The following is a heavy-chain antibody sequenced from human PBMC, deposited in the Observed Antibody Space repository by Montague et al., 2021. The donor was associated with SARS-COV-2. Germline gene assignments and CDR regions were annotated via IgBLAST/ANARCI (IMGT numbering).Heavy chain of an antibody. D-gene: IGHD4-17*01. V-gene: IGHV4-39*01. J-gene: IGHJ4*02. CDR3: ARRGLREDSFDL. CDR2: VYYSGYT. CDR1: GDSVSSSDYY. Sequence: SETLSLTCTVSGDSVSSSDYYWGWIRQPPGKGLEWLGFVYYSGYTYYNPSVKGRVTISIDASKNQFSLKLNSMTATDTAIYDCARRGLREDSFDLWGQGTLLTVSS.